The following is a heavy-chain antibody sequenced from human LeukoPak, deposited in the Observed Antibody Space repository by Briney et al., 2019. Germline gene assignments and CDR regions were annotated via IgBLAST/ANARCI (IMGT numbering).Heavy chain of an antibody. CDR2: ISSSSSYI. CDR3: ARDPSGYYFRFDY. D-gene: IGHD3-22*01. Sequence: GGSLRLSCAASGFTFSSYSMNWVRQAPGKGPEWVPSISSSSSYIYYADSVKGRFTISRDNAKNSLYLQMNSLRAEDTAVYYCARDPSGYYFRFDYWGQGTLVTVSS. V-gene: IGHV3-21*01. J-gene: IGHJ4*02. CDR1: GFTFSSYS.